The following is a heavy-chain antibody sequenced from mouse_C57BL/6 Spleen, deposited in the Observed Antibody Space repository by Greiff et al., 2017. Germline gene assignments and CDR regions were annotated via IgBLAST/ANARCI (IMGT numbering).Heavy chain of an antibody. Sequence: EVKLVESGGGLVKPGGSLKLSCAASGFTFSSYTMSWVRQTPEKRLEWVATISGGGGNTYYPDSVKGRFTISRDNAKNTLYLQMSSLRSEDTAVYYCARPVGLLPAWFAYWGQGTLVTVSA. V-gene: IGHV5-9*04. J-gene: IGHJ3*01. D-gene: IGHD2-10*01. CDR2: ISGGGGNT. CDR1: GFTFSSYT. CDR3: ARPVGLLPAWFAY.